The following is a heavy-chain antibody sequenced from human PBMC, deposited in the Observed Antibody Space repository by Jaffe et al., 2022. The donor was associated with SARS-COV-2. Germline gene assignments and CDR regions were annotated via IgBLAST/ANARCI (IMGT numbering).Heavy chain of an antibody. D-gene: IGHD1-26*01. Sequence: EVQLLESGGGLVQPGGSLRLSCAASGFIFNSYAMNWVRQAPGKGLEWVSSISGSGGSTYYADSVKGRFTISRDNSKNTLYVQMKNLRAEDTAVYYCGRSSWPLLYSGSQGFMDVWGQGTTVTVSS. V-gene: IGHV3-23*01. CDR2: ISGSGGST. CDR1: GFIFNSYA. J-gene: IGHJ6*02. CDR3: GRSSWPLLYSGSQGFMDV.